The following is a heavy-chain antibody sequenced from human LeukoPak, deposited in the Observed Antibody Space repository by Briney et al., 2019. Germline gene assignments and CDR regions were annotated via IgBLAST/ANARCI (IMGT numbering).Heavy chain of an antibody. CDR1: GYTFTAYY. CDR3: ARDQTIAVRGVIDN. Sequence: GASVKVSCKASGYTFTAYYIHWARQAPGQGLEWMGWINPKSGGSNYAQKFQGRVTMTRDTSISTAYMELSRLRSDDTAVYYCARDQTIAVRGVIDNWGQGTLVTVSS. J-gene: IGHJ4*02. D-gene: IGHD6-19*01. V-gene: IGHV1-2*02. CDR2: INPKSGGS.